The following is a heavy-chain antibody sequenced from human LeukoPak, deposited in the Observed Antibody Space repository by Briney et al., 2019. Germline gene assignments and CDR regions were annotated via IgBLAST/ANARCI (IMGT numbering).Heavy chain of an antibody. V-gene: IGHV4-59*01. Sequence: SETLSLTCTVSGGSISSYYWSWIRQPPGKGLEWIGYIYYSGSTNYNPSLKSRVTISVDTSKNQFSLKLSSVTAADTAVYYCARGNDFWVGYPHHFDYWGQGTLVTVSS. CDR3: ARGNDFWVGYPHHFDY. CDR2: IYYSGST. D-gene: IGHD3-3*01. CDR1: GGSISSYY. J-gene: IGHJ4*02.